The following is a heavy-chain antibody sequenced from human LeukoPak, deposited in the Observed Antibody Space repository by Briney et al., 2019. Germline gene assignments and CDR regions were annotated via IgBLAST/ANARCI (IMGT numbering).Heavy chain of an antibody. V-gene: IGHV1-69*13. D-gene: IGHD2-15*01. Sequence: ASVKVSCKASGGTLSSYAISWVRQAPGQGRECMGGIIPILGTANYAQKFQGRVTMTADESTSTAYVEMSSLRSEDTAVYYCARELVVVVAGDYYYGMDVWGQGTTVTVSS. CDR2: IIPILGTA. CDR3: ARELVVVVAGDYYYGMDV. J-gene: IGHJ6*02. CDR1: GGTLSSYA.